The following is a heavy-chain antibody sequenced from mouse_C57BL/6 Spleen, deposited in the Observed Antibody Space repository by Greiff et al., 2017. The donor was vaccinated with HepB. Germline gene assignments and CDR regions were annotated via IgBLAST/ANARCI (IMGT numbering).Heavy chain of an antibody. D-gene: IGHD1-1*01. V-gene: IGHV5-9*01. CDR3: ASPITTVVANYAMDY. J-gene: IGHJ4*01. Sequence: EVQLVESGGGLVKPGGSLKLSCAASGFTFSSYTMSWVRQTPEKRLEWVATISGGGGNTYYPDSVKGRFTISRDNAKNTLYLQMSSLRSEDTALYYCASPITTVVANYAMDYWGQGTSVTVSS. CDR1: GFTFSSYT. CDR2: ISGGGGNT.